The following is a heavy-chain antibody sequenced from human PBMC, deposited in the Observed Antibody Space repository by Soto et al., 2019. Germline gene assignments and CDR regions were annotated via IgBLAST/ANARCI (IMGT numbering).Heavy chain of an antibody. J-gene: IGHJ6*02. D-gene: IGHD6-19*01. Sequence: PGVSLRLSSAASGFKFGSHGMHWVRQPPGKGLEWVSSISSSSSYIYYAESVKGRFSISRDNAKNSLYLHMNRLRAEDTAVYYCARDQGSSGWPYDYYSGMDVWGQGTAVTVSS. CDR3: ARDQGSSGWPYDYYSGMDV. V-gene: IGHV3-21*01. CDR1: GFKFGSHG. CDR2: ISSSSSYI.